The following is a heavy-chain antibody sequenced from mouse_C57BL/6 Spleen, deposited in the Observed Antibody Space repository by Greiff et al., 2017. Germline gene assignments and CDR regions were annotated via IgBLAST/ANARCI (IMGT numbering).Heavy chain of an antibody. Sequence: QVQLKQSGAELVRPGTSVKMSCKASGYTFTNYWIGWAKQRPGHGLEWIGDIYPGGGYTNYNEKFKGKATLTADKSSSTAYMQFSSLTSEDSAIYYCARRDNWPYAMDYWGQGTSVTVSS. V-gene: IGHV1-63*01. CDR3: ARRDNWPYAMDY. CDR2: IYPGGGYT. D-gene: IGHD4-1*02. J-gene: IGHJ4*01. CDR1: GYTFTNYW.